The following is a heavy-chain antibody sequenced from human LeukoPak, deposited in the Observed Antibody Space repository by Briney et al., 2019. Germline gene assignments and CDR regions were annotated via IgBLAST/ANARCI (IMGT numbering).Heavy chain of an antibody. Sequence: ASVKVSCKVSGYTLTELSMHWVRQAPGKGLEWMGGFDPEDGETIYAQKFQGRVTMTEDTSTDTAYMELSSLRSEDTVAYYCATSPSPYYYDSSGYYYDWGQGTLVTVSS. V-gene: IGHV1-24*01. D-gene: IGHD3-22*01. CDR2: FDPEDGET. CDR1: GYTLTELS. J-gene: IGHJ4*02. CDR3: ATSPSPYYYDSSGYYYD.